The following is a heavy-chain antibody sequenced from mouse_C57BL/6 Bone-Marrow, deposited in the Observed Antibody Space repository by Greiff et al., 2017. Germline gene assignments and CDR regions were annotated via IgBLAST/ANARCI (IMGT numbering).Heavy chain of an antibody. V-gene: IGHV1-81*01. CDR2: IYPRSGNT. CDR1: GYTFTSYG. J-gene: IGHJ4*01. Sequence: VQLQQSGAELARPGASVKLSCKASGYTFTSYGISWVKQRTGQGLEWIGEIYPRSGNTYYNEKFKGKAKLTADKSSSTAYMELRSLTSEDSAVYFCARDSYYYAMDYWGQGTSVTVSS. CDR3: ARDSYYYAMDY.